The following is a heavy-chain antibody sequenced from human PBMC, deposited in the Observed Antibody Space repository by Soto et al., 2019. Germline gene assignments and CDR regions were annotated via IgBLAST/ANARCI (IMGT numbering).Heavy chain of an antibody. CDR3: ARDREDCSGGSCLYYFDY. V-gene: IGHV3-33*01. CDR1: GFTFSSYG. Sequence: GGSLRLSCAASGFTFSSYGMHWVRQAPGKGLEWVAVIWYDGSNKYYADSVKGRFTISRDNSKNTLYLQMNSLRAEDTAVYYCARDREDCSGGSCLYYFDYWGQGTLVTVSS. D-gene: IGHD2-15*01. CDR2: IWYDGSNK. J-gene: IGHJ4*02.